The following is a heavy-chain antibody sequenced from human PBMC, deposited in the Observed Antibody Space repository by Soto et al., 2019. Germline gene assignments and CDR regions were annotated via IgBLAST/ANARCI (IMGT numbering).Heavy chain of an antibody. Sequence: QVQLVQSGAEVKKPGASVKVSCKASGYTFTSYAMHWVRQAPGQRLEWMGWINAGNGNTKYSQKFQGRDTITRDTSASRAYMALSSLRSEDTAVYYCARRVGSGLSDYWGQGPLVTVSS. J-gene: IGHJ4*02. CDR3: ARRVGSGLSDY. D-gene: IGHD1-26*01. V-gene: IGHV1-3*01. CDR1: GYTFTSYA. CDR2: INAGNGNT.